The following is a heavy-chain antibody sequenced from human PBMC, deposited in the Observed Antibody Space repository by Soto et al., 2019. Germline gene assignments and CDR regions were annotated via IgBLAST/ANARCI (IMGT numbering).Heavy chain of an antibody. D-gene: IGHD3-22*01. CDR2: IIPIFGTA. CDR3: AGITYYYDSSGYSDTIYYYYGMDV. CDR1: GGTFSSYA. V-gene: IGHV1-69*06. Sequence: GASVKVSCKASGGTFSSYAISWVRQAPGQGLEWMGGIIPIFGTANYAQKFQGRVTITADKSTSTAYMELSSLRSEDTAVYYCAGITYYYDSSGYSDTIYYYYGMDVWGQGITV. J-gene: IGHJ6*02.